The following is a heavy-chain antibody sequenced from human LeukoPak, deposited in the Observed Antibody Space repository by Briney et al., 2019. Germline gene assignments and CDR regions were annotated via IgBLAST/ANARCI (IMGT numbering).Heavy chain of an antibody. CDR2: ISSSSSTI. Sequence: GGSLRLSCAASGFTFSSYSMNWVRQAPGKGLEWVSYISSSSSTIHYADSVKGRFTISRDNAKNSLYLQMNSLRAEDTAVYYCARDGRSSWYEDYWGQGTLVTVSS. CDR1: GFTFSSYS. D-gene: IGHD6-13*01. CDR3: ARDGRSSWYEDY. J-gene: IGHJ4*02. V-gene: IGHV3-48*01.